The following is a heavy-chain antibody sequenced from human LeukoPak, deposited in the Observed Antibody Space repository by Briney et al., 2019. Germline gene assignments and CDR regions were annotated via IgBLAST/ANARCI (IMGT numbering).Heavy chain of an antibody. CDR2: INPNSGGT. D-gene: IGHD2/OR15-2a*01. J-gene: IGHJ6*03. CDR3: ARDGPTSMALLYYYYMDV. Sequence: ASVKVSYKASGYTFTVYYMHWVRQAPGQGLEWMGWINPNSGGTNYAQKFQGRVTMTRDTSISTAYMELSRLRSDDTAVYFCARDGPTSMALLYYYYMDVWGKGTTVTVSS. V-gene: IGHV1-2*02. CDR1: GYTFTVYY.